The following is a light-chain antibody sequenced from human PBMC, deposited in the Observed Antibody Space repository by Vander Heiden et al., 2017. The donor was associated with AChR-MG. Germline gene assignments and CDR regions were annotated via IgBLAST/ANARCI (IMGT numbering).Light chain of an antibody. CDR3: QSYDSSLSGWEV. CDR2: GNS. V-gene: IGLV1-40*01. J-gene: IGLJ3*02. Sequence: QSVLTQPPSVSGAPGQRVTISCTGSSSNIGAGYDVHWYQQLPGTAPKLLIYGNSNRPSGVPDRFSGSKSGTSASLAITGLQAEDEADYYCQSYDSSLSGWEVFGGGTKLTV. CDR1: SSNIGAGYD.